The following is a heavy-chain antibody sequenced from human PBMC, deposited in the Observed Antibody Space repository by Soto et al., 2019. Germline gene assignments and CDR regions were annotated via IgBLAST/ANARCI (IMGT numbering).Heavy chain of an antibody. V-gene: IGHV3-23*01. Sequence: GGSLRLSCAASGFTFSSYAMSWVRQAPGKGLEWVSAISGSGGSTYYADSVKGRFTISRDNSKNTLYLQMNSLRAEDTAVYYCAKVLSSVLRYFDWLSSFDYWGQGTLVTVSS. CDR3: AKVLSSVLRYFDWLSSFDY. D-gene: IGHD3-9*01. CDR1: GFTFSSYA. CDR2: ISGSGGST. J-gene: IGHJ4*02.